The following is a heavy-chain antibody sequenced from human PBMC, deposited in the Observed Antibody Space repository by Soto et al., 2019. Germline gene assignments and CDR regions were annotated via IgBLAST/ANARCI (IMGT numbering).Heavy chain of an antibody. Sequence: SVKVSCKASGYTFTHYDVTWVRKAPGQELEWMGGSIPIFGTANYAQKFQGRVTITADESTGTAYMELSSLRSEDTAVYYCAREGQQLPSIGYYFDHWGQGTLVTVSP. CDR3: AREGQQLPSIGYYFDH. CDR1: GYTFTHYD. CDR2: SIPIFGTA. J-gene: IGHJ4*02. D-gene: IGHD6-13*01. V-gene: IGHV1-69*13.